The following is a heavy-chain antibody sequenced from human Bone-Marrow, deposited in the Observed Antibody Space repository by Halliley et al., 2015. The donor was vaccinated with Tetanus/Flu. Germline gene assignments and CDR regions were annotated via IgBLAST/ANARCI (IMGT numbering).Heavy chain of an antibody. V-gene: IGHV3-21*01. J-gene: IGHJ4*02. CDR3: ASLPPNY. CDR1: GFTFSSYT. Sequence: SLRLSCAVSGFTFSSYTMKWVRQAPGKGLEWVSSITSTGTNTYYADSVKGRFTISRDNAKNSLSLQMNSLRVEDTAVYSCASLPPNYWGQGALVTVSS. CDR2: ITSTGTNT.